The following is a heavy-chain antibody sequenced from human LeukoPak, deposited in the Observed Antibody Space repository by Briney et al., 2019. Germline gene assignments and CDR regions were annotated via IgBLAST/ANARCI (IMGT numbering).Heavy chain of an antibody. CDR2: INHSGST. D-gene: IGHD6-13*01. CDR1: GGSFSGYY. J-gene: IGHJ5*02. CDR3: ARGRGSSWYNP. V-gene: IGHV4-34*01. Sequence: SETLSLTCAVYGGSFSGYYWSWIRQPPGKGLEWIGEINHSGSTNYNSSLKSRVTISIDTSKNQFSLKLSSVTAADTAVYYCARGRGSSWYNPWGQGTLVTVSS.